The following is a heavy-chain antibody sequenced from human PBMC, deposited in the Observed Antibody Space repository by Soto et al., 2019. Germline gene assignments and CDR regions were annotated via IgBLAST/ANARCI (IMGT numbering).Heavy chain of an antibody. J-gene: IGHJ4*02. D-gene: IGHD3-22*01. CDR2: ISGGGGST. V-gene: IGHV3-23*01. CDR1: GFNFNIFA. CDR3: VKDDDRYYYDNSGFPY. Sequence: GGSLRLSCAASGFNFNIFAMNWVRQAPGKGLEWVSGISGGGGSTYYGDSVKGRFTISRDNSKNTLYLQMDSLRAEDTALYYCVKDDDRYYYDNSGFPYWGQGTVVTVSS.